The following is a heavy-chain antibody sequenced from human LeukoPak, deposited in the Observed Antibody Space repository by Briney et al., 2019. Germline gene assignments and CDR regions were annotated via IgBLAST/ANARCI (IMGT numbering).Heavy chain of an antibody. CDR2: INHSGST. Sequence: SETLSLTCAVYGGSFSGYYWSWIRPPPGKGLEWIGEINHSGSTNYNPSLKSRVTISVDTSKNQFSLKLSSVTAADTAVYYCARGVVRPHYYYDSSGYYGDYYYYGMDVWGQGTTVTVSS. CDR1: GGSFSGYY. V-gene: IGHV4-34*01. CDR3: ARGVVRPHYYYDSSGYYGDYYYYGMDV. D-gene: IGHD3-22*01. J-gene: IGHJ6*02.